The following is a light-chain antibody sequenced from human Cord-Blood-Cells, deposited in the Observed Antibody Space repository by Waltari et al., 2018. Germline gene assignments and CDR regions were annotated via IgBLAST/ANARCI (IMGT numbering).Light chain of an antibody. CDR3: LQDYNYPWT. CDR1: QGIRND. CDR2: AAS. J-gene: IGKJ1*01. V-gene: IGKV1-6*01. Sequence: AIQMTQSPSSLSASVGDRVTITCRASQGIRNDLGWYQQKPGKAPKLLIAAASSLQSGVPSRFSGSGSGTDVTLTISILQPEDFATYYCLQDYNYPWTFGQGTQVEIK.